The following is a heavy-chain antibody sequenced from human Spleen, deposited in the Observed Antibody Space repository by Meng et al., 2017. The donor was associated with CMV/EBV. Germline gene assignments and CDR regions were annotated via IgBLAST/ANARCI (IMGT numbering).Heavy chain of an antibody. CDR3: AKARTGGSGYYYYYGLDV. Sequence: LSLTCAASGFTFSSYAMSWVRQAPGQGLEWVSPITASGGSTYYADSVKGRFTISRDNSKNTVDMEMNSLRVEDTAVYYCAKARTGGSGYYYYYGLDVWGQGTTVTVSS. D-gene: IGHD3-16*01. CDR1: GFTFSSYA. J-gene: IGHJ6*02. V-gene: IGHV3-23*01. CDR2: ITASGGST.